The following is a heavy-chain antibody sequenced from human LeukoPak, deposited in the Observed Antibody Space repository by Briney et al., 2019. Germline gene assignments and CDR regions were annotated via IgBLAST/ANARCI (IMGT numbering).Heavy chain of an antibody. Sequence: GGSLRLSCAASGFTFSSYEMNWVRQAPGKGLEWVSYISSSGSTIYYADSVKGRFTISRDNAKNSLYLQMNSLRAEDTAVYYCARVGSTSWYLDFWGQGTLVTVSS. CDR2: ISSSGSTI. CDR3: ARVGSTSWYLDF. V-gene: IGHV3-48*03. J-gene: IGHJ4*02. D-gene: IGHD2-2*01. CDR1: GFTFSSYE.